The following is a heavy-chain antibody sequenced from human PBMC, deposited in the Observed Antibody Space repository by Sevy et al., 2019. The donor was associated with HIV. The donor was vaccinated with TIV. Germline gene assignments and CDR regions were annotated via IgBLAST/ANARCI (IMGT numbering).Heavy chain of an antibody. V-gene: IGHV3-74*01. CDR3: AIGKPGYSYHYY. J-gene: IGHJ4*02. Sequence: EGSLRLSCAASGFTFRSNWMHWVPQAPGKALVWVSRIDSDGNTATYADSVKGRFTISRDNTKNTLYLQMNSLRLEDTAVYYCAIGKPGYSYHYYWGQGTLVTVSS. CDR2: IDSDGNTA. D-gene: IGHD3-16*02. CDR1: GFTFRSNW.